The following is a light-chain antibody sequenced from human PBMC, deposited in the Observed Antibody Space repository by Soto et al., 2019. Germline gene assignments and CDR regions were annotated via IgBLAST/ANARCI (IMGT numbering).Light chain of an antibody. CDR3: LDYYSSWT. CDR1: QSNKNY. V-gene: IGKV4-1*01. CDR2: WAS. J-gene: IGKJ1*01. Sequence: DIVMTQSPDSLAVSLGERATINCKSSQSNKNYLAWYQQKTGQPPKLLIDWASTRASGVPDRFSGSGSGTDFTLTISSLQAEDVGIYYCLDYYSSWTFGQGTKVEIK.